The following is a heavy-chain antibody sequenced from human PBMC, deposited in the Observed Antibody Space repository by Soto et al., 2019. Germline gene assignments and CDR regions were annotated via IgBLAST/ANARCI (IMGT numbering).Heavy chain of an antibody. CDR2: INHSGST. J-gene: IGHJ6*02. V-gene: IGHV4-34*01. Sequence: SETLSLTCAVYGGSFSGYYWSWIRQPPWKGLEWIGEINHSGSTNYNPSLKSRVTISVDTSKNQVSLKLSPVTAADTAVYYCARVSGIYYYGMDVWGQGTTVTVSS. CDR3: ARVSGIYYYGMDV. D-gene: IGHD3-10*01. CDR1: GGSFSGYY.